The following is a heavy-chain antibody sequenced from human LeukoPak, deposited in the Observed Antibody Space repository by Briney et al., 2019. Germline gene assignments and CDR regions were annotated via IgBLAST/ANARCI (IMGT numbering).Heavy chain of an antibody. D-gene: IGHD5-24*01. CDR1: GFTFGSYW. V-gene: IGHV3-7*01. J-gene: IGHJ4*02. Sequence: PGGSLRLSCAASGFTFGSYWMSWVRQAPGKGLEWVANIKQDGSEKYYVDSVKGRFTISRDNAKNSLYLQMNSLRAEDTAVYYCARVPIRWLQFDYWGQGTLVTVSS. CDR3: ARVPIRWLQFDY. CDR2: IKQDGSEK.